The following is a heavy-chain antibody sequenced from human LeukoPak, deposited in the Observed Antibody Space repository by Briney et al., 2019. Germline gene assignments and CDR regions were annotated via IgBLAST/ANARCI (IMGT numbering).Heavy chain of an antibody. V-gene: IGHV3-23*01. CDR3: AKDTPRGYNYGYFDY. CDR2: ISGSDGDT. CDR1: GGSISSSSYY. J-gene: IGHJ4*02. D-gene: IGHD5-18*01. Sequence: PSETLSLTCTVSGGSISSSSYYWGWIRQPPGKGLEWVSTISGSDGDTYYADSVKGRFTISRDNSKNTLYLQMNSLRAEDTAVYYCAKDTPRGYNYGYFDYWGQETLLTVSS.